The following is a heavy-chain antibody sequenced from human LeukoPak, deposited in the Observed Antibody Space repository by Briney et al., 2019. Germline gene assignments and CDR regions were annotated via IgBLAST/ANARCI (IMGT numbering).Heavy chain of an antibody. D-gene: IGHD6-19*01. Sequence: PSETLSLTCTVSGGSLSNEGDYWSWIRQPAGKGLEWLGRIYNSGTTNYNPSVKSRISMSVDTSENQFSLNLRSVAAADTAVYYCAREGTLGSGWYDYWGQGTLVTVSS. CDR2: IYNSGTT. J-gene: IGHJ4*02. V-gene: IGHV4-61*02. CDR1: GGSLSNEGDY. CDR3: AREGTLGSGWYDY.